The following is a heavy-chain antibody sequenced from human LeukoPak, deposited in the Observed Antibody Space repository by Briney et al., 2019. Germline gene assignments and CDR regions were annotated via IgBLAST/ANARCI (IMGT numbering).Heavy chain of an antibody. D-gene: IGHD2/OR15-2a*01. CDR3: TRWRGTSMLSS. V-gene: IGHV3-49*04. CDR1: GFTFGDYA. CDR2: IREKASRGTT. J-gene: IGHJ5*02. Sequence: QSGGSLRLSCTTSGFTFGDYAMAWVRQTPERGLECVGSIREKASRGTTEYPASVKGRFTVSRDDSRSIAYLQMNSLKIEDTAVYYCTRWRGTSMLSSWAQGTLVTVSS.